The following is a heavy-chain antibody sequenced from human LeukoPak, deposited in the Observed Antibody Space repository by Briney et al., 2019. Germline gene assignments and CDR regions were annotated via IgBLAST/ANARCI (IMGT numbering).Heavy chain of an antibody. J-gene: IGHJ4*02. CDR2: ISSNGGST. Sequence: GGSLRLSCAPSGFTFSSYAMHWVRQAPGKGLGYVSAISSNGGSTYYANSVKGRFTISRDNSKNTLYLQMGSLRAEDMAVYYCARDQWFGELSDWGQGTLVTVSS. D-gene: IGHD3-10*01. CDR3: ARDQWFGELSD. CDR1: GFTFSSYA. V-gene: IGHV3-64*01.